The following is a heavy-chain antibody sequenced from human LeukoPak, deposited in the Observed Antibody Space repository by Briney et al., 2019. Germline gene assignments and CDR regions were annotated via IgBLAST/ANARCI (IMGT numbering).Heavy chain of an antibody. D-gene: IGHD2-2*02. Sequence: GGSLRLSCAASGFTFRDYYMSWIRQAPGKGLEWVSGISGDDGRTYYADSVKGRFTISRDNSKNTLYLQMNGLRAEDTAVYYCARGASASFYICLDFWGQGTLVTVSS. J-gene: IGHJ4*02. CDR2: ISGDDGRT. V-gene: IGHV3-23*01. CDR3: ARGASASFYICLDF. CDR1: GFTFRDYY.